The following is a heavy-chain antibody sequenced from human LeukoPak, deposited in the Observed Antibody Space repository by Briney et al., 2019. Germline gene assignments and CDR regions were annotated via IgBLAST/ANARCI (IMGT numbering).Heavy chain of an antibody. CDR2: ISGTGGST. Sequence: GGSLRLSCVASGFSFNNFGMTWVRQAPGRGLEWVSSISGTGGSTHYADSVMGRFTISRDNSKNTLYLQMNSLRAGDTAVYYCAKSSYYDSSGFYREYYFDYWGQGTLVPVSP. D-gene: IGHD3-22*01. J-gene: IGHJ4*02. CDR1: GFSFNNFG. CDR3: AKSSYYDSSGFYREYYFDY. V-gene: IGHV3-23*01.